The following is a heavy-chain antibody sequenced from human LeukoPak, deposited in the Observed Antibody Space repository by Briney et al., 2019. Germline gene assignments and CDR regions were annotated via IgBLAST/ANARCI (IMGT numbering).Heavy chain of an antibody. CDR3: ARAYSSSSNFDY. CDR1: GGSISSYY. J-gene: IGHJ4*02. D-gene: IGHD6-6*01. V-gene: IGHV4-59*01. Sequence: SSETLSLTCTVSGGSISSYYWSWIRQPPGKGLEWIGYIYYSGSTNYNPSLKSRVTISVDTSKNQFSLKLRSVTAADTAVYCCARAYSSSSNFDYWGQGTLVTVSS. CDR2: IYYSGST.